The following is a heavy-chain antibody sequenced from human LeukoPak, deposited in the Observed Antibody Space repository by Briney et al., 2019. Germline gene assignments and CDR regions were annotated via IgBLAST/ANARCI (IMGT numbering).Heavy chain of an antibody. CDR1: GFTFSNYW. V-gene: IGHV3-7*01. D-gene: IGHD3-22*01. CDR2: IKQDGSER. J-gene: IGHJ4*02. CDR3: AREGTMISSFDY. Sequence: GGSLRLSCAASGFTFSNYWMSWVRQAPGKGLEWVANIKQDGSERYYVDSVKGRFSISRDNAKNSLYLEMNSLRVDDTAVYYCAREGTMISSFDYWGQGTLVTVSS.